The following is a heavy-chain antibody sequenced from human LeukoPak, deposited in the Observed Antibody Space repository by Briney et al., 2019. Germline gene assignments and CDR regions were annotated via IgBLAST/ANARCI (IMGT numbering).Heavy chain of an antibody. CDR1: GFTFDDYA. D-gene: IGHD2-2*01. Sequence: SLRLSCAASGFTFDDYAMHWVRQAPGKGLEWVSGISWNSGSIGYADSVKGRFTISRDNAKNSLYLQMNSLRAEDTALYYCAKGSSTSPVIFDYWGQGTLVTVSS. V-gene: IGHV3-9*01. CDR2: ISWNSGSI. CDR3: AKGSSTSPVIFDY. J-gene: IGHJ4*02.